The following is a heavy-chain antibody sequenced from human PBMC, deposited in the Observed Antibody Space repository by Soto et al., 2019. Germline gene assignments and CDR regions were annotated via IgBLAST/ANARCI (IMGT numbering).Heavy chain of an antibody. CDR2: INPSGGST. Sequence: ASVKVSCTASGYTSTSYYMHWVRQAPGQGLEWMGIINPSGGSTSYAQKFQGRVTMTRDTSTSTVYMELSSLRSEDTAVYYCARVKAARTTANDAFDIWAEGTMVPVSS. J-gene: IGHJ3*02. D-gene: IGHD6-6*01. V-gene: IGHV1-46*03. CDR3: ARVKAARTTANDAFDI. CDR1: GYTSTSYY.